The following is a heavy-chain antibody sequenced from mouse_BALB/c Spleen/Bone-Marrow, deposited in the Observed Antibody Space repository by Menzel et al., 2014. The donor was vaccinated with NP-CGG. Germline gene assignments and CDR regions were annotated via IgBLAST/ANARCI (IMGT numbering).Heavy chain of an antibody. D-gene: IGHD2-14*01. Sequence: LVKTGASGKISCTASGHSFTGYYMHWVKQSHGKSLGWIGYISCYSGATNYNQKFKGKASFTVDTSYTTAYLLFNSLTSIYSAVYFCARRDYRYDGFAFLGQGTPVTASA. V-gene: IGHV1S34*01. CDR3: ARRDYRYDGFAF. CDR1: GHSFTGYY. CDR2: ISCYSGAT. J-gene: IGHJ3*01.